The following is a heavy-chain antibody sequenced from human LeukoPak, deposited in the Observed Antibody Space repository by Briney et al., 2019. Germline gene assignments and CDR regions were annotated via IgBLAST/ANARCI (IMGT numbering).Heavy chain of an antibody. V-gene: IGHV3-30-3*01. Sequence: PGRSLRLSCAASGFTFSSYAMHWVRQAPGKGLEWVAVISYDGSNKYYADSVKGRFTISRDNSKNTLYLQMNSLRAEDTAVYYCARDKTYYDFWSGYYPDYWGQGTPVTVSS. J-gene: IGHJ4*02. CDR3: ARDKTYYDFWSGYYPDY. CDR1: GFTFSSYA. CDR2: ISYDGSNK. D-gene: IGHD3-3*01.